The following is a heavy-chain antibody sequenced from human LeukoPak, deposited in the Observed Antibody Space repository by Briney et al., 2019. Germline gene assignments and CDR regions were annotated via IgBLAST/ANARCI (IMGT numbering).Heavy chain of an antibody. CDR2: IYSGGST. CDR3: ARDSVAVAGTDY. D-gene: IGHD6-13*01. Sequence: PGGSLRLSCAASGFTVSSNYMSWVRQAPGKGLEWVSVIYSGGSTYYADSVKGRFTISRDNSKNTLYFQMNSLRAEDTAVYYCARDSVAVAGTDYWGQGTLVTVSS. J-gene: IGHJ4*02. V-gene: IGHV3-66*01. CDR1: GFTVSSNY.